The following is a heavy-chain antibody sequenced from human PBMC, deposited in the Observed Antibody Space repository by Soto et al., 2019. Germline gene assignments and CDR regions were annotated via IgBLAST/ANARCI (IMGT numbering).Heavy chain of an antibody. CDR2: ISQSSSYT. D-gene: IGHD6-13*01. J-gene: IGHJ4*02. CDR3: ATDKLIASGFDH. CDR1: GFTFSSYS. V-gene: IGHV3-21*01. Sequence: EVQLVESGGGLVKPGGSLRLSCAASGFTFSSYSMNWVRQAPGKGLEWVSSISQSSSYTYYADSVKGRFTISRDNARNSLYLQMNSLRAEDTAVYYCATDKLIASGFDHWGQGTLVTVSS.